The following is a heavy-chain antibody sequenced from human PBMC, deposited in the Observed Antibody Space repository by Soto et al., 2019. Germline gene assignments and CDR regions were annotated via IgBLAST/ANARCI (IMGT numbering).Heavy chain of an antibody. J-gene: IGHJ5*02. CDR3: ARDPSTLRGGDILTGYGP. CDR2: ISSSSSYI. CDR1: GFTFSSYS. Sequence: GGSLRLSCAASGFTFSSYSMNWVRQAPGKGLEWVSSISSSSSYIYYADSVKGRFTISRDNAKNSLYLQMNSLRAEDTAVYYCARDPSTLRGGDILTGYGPWGQGTLVTVSS. V-gene: IGHV3-21*01. D-gene: IGHD3-9*01.